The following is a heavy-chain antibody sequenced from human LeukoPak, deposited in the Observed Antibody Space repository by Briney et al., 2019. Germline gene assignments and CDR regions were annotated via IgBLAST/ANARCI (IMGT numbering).Heavy chain of an antibody. D-gene: IGHD3-22*01. CDR1: GFTFYNYA. CDR2: TAGSGISK. V-gene: IGHV3-23*01. Sequence: GGSLRLSCVASGFTFYNYAMSWVRQAPGRGLEWASSTAGSGISKDYADSVKGRFAISKDKSKNTLYLQMDNLRAEDTGVYFCARLPTFYYDSSGYHYDYWGQGTLVTVSS. CDR3: ARLPTFYYDSSGYHYDY. J-gene: IGHJ4*02.